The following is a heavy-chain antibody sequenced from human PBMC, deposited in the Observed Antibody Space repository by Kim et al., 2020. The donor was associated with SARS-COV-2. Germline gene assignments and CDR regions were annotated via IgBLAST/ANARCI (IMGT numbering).Heavy chain of an antibody. CDR2: IWYDGSNK. D-gene: IGHD1-20*01. Sequence: WVSLRLSCAASGFTFSSYGMHWVRQAPGKGLEWVAVIWYDGSNKYYADSVKGRFTISRDNSKNTLYLQMNSLRAEDTAVYYCAREGYNWNDNYYYGMDVWGQGTTVTVSS. J-gene: IGHJ6*02. CDR3: AREGYNWNDNYYYGMDV. CDR1: GFTFSSYG. V-gene: IGHV3-33*01.